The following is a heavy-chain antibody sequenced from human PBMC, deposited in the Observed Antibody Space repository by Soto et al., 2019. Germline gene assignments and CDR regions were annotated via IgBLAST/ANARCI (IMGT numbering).Heavy chain of an antibody. CDR3: ARDETDYDFWSGYYSAFDS. D-gene: IGHD3-3*01. V-gene: IGHV3-48*02. J-gene: IGHJ3*02. CDR2: ISSSSSTI. Sequence: GGSLRLSCAASGFTFSSYSMNWVRQAPGKGLEWVSYISSSSSTIYYADSVKGRFTISRDNAKNSLYLQMNSLRDEDTAVYYCARDETDYDFWSGYYSAFDSWGQGTMVTVSS. CDR1: GFTFSSYS.